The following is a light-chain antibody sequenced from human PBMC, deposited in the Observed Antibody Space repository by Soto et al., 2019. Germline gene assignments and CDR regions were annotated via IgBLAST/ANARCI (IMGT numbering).Light chain of an antibody. CDR2: GNI. CDR3: QSYDSSLSGYV. V-gene: IGLV1-40*01. CDR1: PSTTGVGYD. J-gene: IGLJ1*01. Sequence: QSVLRRPPSVSGAPGQGVIISCTDSPSTTGVGYDVHWYQQLAGADPKLIIYGNINRHSGVPDRFYGSKSGTSAYLAITGLQAADEADYYCQSYDSSLSGYVFGSGTK.